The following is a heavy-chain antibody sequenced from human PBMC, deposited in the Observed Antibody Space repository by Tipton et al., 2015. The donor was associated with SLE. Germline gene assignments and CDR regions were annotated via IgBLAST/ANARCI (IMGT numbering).Heavy chain of an antibody. CDR2: TSYDETVK. D-gene: IGHD2-2*02. V-gene: IGHV3-30*04. Sequence: SLRLSCAASGYPVPTFAMHWVRQAPGKGLEWVAVTSYDETVKYFADSVKGRFTISRDESKNTMYLQMNSLRAEDTAVYYCARGFLYDGFQVWGQGTLVTVSS. J-gene: IGHJ1*01. CDR3: ARGFLYDGFQV. CDR1: GYPVPTFA.